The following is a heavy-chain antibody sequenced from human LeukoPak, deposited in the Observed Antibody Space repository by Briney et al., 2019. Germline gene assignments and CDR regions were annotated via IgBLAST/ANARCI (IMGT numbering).Heavy chain of an antibody. D-gene: IGHD2-21*02. CDR1: GFTFSHYW. CDR3: ARAATAGTVDY. V-gene: IGHV3-7*01. CDR2: INQDGSGE. J-gene: IGHJ4*02. Sequence: GGSLRLSCAASGFTFSHYWMSWVRQTPGKGLEWVANINQDGSGEYYVDSVKGRFSISRDNAKNSLFLQMNSLTAEDTAVYYCARAATAGTVDYWGQGTLVTVSS.